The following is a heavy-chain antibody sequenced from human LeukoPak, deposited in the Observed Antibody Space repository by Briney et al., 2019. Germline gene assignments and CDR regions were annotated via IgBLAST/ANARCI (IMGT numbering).Heavy chain of an antibody. J-gene: IGHJ3*02. D-gene: IGHD3-3*01. CDR3: ARASSHYDFWSGYTRAAFDI. Sequence: GGSLRLSCAASGFTFSSYGMHWVRQAPGKGLEWVAFIRYDGSNKYYADSVKGRFTISRDNSKNTLYLQMNSLRAEDTAVYYCARASSHYDFWSGYTRAAFDIWGQGTMVTVSS. V-gene: IGHV3-30*02. CDR2: IRYDGSNK. CDR1: GFTFSSYG.